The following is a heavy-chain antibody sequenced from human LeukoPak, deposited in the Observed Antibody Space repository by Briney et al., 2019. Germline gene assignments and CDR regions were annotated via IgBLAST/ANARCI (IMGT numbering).Heavy chain of an antibody. V-gene: IGHV4-4*09. Sequence: SETLSLTCTVSGGSLSSYYWSWIRQPPGKGLEWIGYIYTSGSTNYNPSLKSRVTISVDTSNNQFSLKLSSVTAADTAVYYCAGFGEAARTSWFDPWGQGTLVTVFS. CDR2: IYTSGST. J-gene: IGHJ5*02. D-gene: IGHD6-6*01. CDR1: GGSLSSYY. CDR3: AGFGEAARTSWFDP.